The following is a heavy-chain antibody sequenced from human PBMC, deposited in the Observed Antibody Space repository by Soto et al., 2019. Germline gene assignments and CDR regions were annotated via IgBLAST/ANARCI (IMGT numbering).Heavy chain of an antibody. Sequence: SPTLSLTCAISGDSVSSNSGAWNWIRQSPSRGLEWLGRTYYRSHWYNDFAVSVKSRVTIDPDTSKNQFSLQLNSVTPEDTAVYYCVRQYRDSQYYSGLDVWGQGTTVTVSS. CDR3: VRQYRDSQYYSGLDV. D-gene: IGHD6-6*01. CDR2: TYYRSHWYN. V-gene: IGHV6-1*01. J-gene: IGHJ6*02. CDR1: GDSVSSNSGA.